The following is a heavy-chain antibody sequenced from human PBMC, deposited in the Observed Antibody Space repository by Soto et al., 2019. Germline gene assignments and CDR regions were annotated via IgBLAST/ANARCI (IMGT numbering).Heavy chain of an antibody. CDR3: AGVDCSSTSCYSYYYGMDV. D-gene: IGHD2-2*02. J-gene: IGHJ6*02. Sequence: QVQLVQSGAEVKKPGASVKVSCKASGYTFTSYYMHWVRQAPGQGLEWMGIINPSGGSTSYAQKFQGRVTMTRDTSMSTVYMELSSLRSEDTAVYYCAGVDCSSTSCYSYYYGMDVWGQGTTVTVSS. CDR1: GYTFTSYY. CDR2: INPSGGST. V-gene: IGHV1-46*01.